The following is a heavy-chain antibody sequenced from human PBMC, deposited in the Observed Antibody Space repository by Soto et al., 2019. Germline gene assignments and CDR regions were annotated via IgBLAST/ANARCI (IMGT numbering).Heavy chain of an antibody. CDR3: AKSRGDYSSSWYGDGYYYYGMDV. V-gene: IGHV3-23*01. J-gene: IGHJ6*02. CDR1: GFTFSSYA. D-gene: IGHD6-13*01. Sequence: PGGSLRLSCAASGFTFSSYAMSWVRQAPGKGLEWVSAISGSGGSTYYADSVKGRFTISRDNSKNTLYLQMNSRGAEDTAVYYCAKSRGDYSSSWYGDGYYYYGMDVWGQGTTVTVSS. CDR2: ISGSGGST.